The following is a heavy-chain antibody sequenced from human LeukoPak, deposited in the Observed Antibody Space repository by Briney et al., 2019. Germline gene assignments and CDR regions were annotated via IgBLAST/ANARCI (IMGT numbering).Heavy chain of an antibody. CDR2: ISGSGGST. V-gene: IGHV3-23*01. J-gene: IGHJ4*02. CDR1: GFTFSSYA. CDR3: VLVPLDDQLPTLDY. Sequence: PGGSLRLSCAASGFTFSSYAMSRVRQAPGKGLEWVSAISGSGGSTYYADSVKGRFTISRDNSKNTLYLQMNSLRAEDTAVYYCVLVPLDDQLPTLDYWGQGTLVTVSS. D-gene: IGHD2-2*01.